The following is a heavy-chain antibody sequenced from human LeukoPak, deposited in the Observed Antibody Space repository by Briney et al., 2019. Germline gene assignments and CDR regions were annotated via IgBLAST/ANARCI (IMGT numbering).Heavy chain of an antibody. CDR3: AKDLRLWFGELTADLDY. CDR1: GFTFSSYG. J-gene: IGHJ4*02. Sequence: GGSLRLSCAASGFTFSSYGMHWVRQAPGKGLEWVAFIRYDGSNKYYADSVKGRFTISRDNSKNPLYLQMNSLRAEDTAVYYCAKDLRLWFGELTADLDYWGQGTLVTVSS. CDR2: IRYDGSNK. V-gene: IGHV3-30*02. D-gene: IGHD3-10*01.